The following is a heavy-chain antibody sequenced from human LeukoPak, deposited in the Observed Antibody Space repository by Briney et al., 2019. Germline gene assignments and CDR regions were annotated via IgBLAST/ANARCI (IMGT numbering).Heavy chain of an antibody. D-gene: IGHD5-18*01. V-gene: IGHV3-7*01. CDR3: ARDGYSKAFDI. J-gene: IGHJ3*02. CDR1: GFTFSSYW. CDR2: IKQDGSEK. Sequence: GGSLRLSCAASGFTFSSYWMSWVRQAPGKGLEWVANIKQDGSEKYYVDSVKGRFTISRDNSKNTLYLQMNSLRAEDTAVYYCARDGYSKAFDIWGQGTMVTVSS.